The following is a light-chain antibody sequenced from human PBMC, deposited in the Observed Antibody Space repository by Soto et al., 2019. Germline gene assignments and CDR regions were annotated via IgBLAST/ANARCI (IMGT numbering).Light chain of an antibody. J-gene: IGLJ1*01. CDR3: QAWDSGTYV. CDR1: KLGDKY. CDR2: QDT. V-gene: IGLV3-1*01. Sequence: SYELTQPPSVSVSPGQTATITCSGDKLGDKYACWYQQKPGQSPVLVIYQDTKRPSGIPERFSGSNSGNTATLTISGTQAMDEADYYCQAWDSGTYVFGPGTKLTVL.